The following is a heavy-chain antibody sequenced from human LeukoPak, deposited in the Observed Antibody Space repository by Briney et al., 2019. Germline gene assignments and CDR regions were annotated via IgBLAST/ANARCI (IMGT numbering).Heavy chain of an antibody. CDR3: ARGSSIVAPLDGLDI. D-gene: IGHD5-12*01. V-gene: IGHV1-18*01. Sequence: ASVKVSCKASGYTFAINSINWVRQAPGQGLEWMGWISGYDGRTNYAQKFQGRVTLTTDTATSTAYMELRSLRPDDTAVYYCARGSSIVAPLDGLDIWGQGTMVTVSS. CDR2: ISGYDGRT. CDR1: GYTFAINS. J-gene: IGHJ3*02.